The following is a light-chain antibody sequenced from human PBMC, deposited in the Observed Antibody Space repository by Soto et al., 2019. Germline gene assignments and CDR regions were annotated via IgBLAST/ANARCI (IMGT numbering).Light chain of an antibody. CDR1: SSDVGGYNY. Sequence: QSALTQPASVSGSPGQSIAISCTGTSSDVGGYNYVSWYQQHPGKAPKLVIQDVSNRPSGVSDRFSGSKSGNTASLTISGLQAEDEADYYCSSYTSSSTHVFGTGTKVTVL. CDR3: SSYTSSSTHV. CDR2: DVS. J-gene: IGLJ1*01. V-gene: IGLV2-14*01.